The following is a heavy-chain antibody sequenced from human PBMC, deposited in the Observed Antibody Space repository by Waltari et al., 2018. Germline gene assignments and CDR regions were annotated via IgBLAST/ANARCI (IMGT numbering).Heavy chain of an antibody. CDR1: GGSFRGYY. D-gene: IGHD2-2*01. CDR2: INLSGST. CDR3: ARVGGYCLSTTCYPIDY. J-gene: IGHJ4*02. Sequence: QVQLQQWGAGLLRPSQTLSLSCAVYGGSFRGYYWTWIRQSPGKGLEWIGEINLSGSTNYNPSLKSRVTISVDTSKNQFSLNLSSVTAADTAIYYCARVGGYCLSTTCYPIDYWGQGTLVTVSS. V-gene: IGHV4-34*01.